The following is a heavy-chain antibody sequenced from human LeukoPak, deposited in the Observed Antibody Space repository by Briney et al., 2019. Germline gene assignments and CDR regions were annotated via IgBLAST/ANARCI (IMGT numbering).Heavy chain of an antibody. V-gene: IGHV3-23*01. J-gene: IGHJ4*02. CDR3: PKDYCSVGSCYSSFDY. Sequence: GRSLSLSPAPSGFTFCSYAMSWVRQAPGNGLQWISGISGSGGSTHYADSAKGRFTISRENSKNTLYLQLNCLRAEDPPRYYRPKDYCSVGSCYSSFDYCGQGGLVTVTS. CDR1: GFTFCSYA. CDR2: ISGSGGST. D-gene: IGHD2-15*01.